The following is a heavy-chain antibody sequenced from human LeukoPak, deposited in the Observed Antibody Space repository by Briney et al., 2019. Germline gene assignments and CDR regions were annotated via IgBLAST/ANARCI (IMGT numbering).Heavy chain of an antibody. J-gene: IGHJ6*03. CDR2: ISAYNGNT. CDR1: GYTFTSYG. Sequence: ASVKVSCKASGYTFTSYGISWVRQAPGQGLEWMGWISAYNGNTNYAQKLQGRVTMTTVTSTSTAYMELRSLRSDDTAVYYCARFGVPAATYYYYMDVWGKGTTVTVSS. CDR3: ARFGVPAATYYYYMDV. D-gene: IGHD2-2*01. V-gene: IGHV1-18*01.